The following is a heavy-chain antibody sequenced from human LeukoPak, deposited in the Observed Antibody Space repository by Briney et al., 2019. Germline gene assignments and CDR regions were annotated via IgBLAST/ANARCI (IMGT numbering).Heavy chain of an antibody. CDR2: TNHSGST. J-gene: IGHJ5*02. Sequence: PSETLSLTCAVYGGSFSGYYWSWIRQPPGKGLEWIGETNHSGSTNYNPSLKSRVTISVDTSKNQFSLKLSSVTAADTAVYYCARGDYCSSTSCYGGWWFDPWGQGTLVTVSS. V-gene: IGHV4-34*01. CDR3: ARGDYCSSTSCYGGWWFDP. D-gene: IGHD2-2*01. CDR1: GGSFSGYY.